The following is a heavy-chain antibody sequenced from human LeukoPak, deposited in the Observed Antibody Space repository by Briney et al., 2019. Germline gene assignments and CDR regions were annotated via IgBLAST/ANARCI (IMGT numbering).Heavy chain of an antibody. Sequence: SETLSLTCTVSCGSISSHYWSWIRQPPGKGLEWIGYIYYSGSTNYNPSLKSRVTISVDTSKNQFSLKLSSVTAADTAVYYCARDRLTGNAFNIWGQGTMVTVSS. V-gene: IGHV4-59*11. CDR2: IYYSGST. CDR3: ARDRLTGNAFNI. D-gene: IGHD3-16*01. CDR1: CGSISSHY. J-gene: IGHJ3*02.